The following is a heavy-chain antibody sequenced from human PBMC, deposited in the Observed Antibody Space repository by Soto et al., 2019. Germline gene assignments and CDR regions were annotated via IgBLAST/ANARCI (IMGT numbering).Heavy chain of an antibody. D-gene: IGHD6-13*01. CDR2: ISPYRDNT. Sequence: GASVKVSCKASGYTLTEYVIRWVRQAPGQGREWMGWISPYRDNTNYAEKLQDRVTMTTDTSTSTAYMELRSLRSDDTAVYYCARRDSSWFDYWGQATLVTVSS. CDR3: ARRDSSWFDY. V-gene: IGHV1-18*01. J-gene: IGHJ4*02. CDR1: GYTLTEYV.